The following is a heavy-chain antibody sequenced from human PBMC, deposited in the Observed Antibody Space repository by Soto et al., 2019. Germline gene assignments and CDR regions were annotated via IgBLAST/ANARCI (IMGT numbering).Heavy chain of an antibody. CDR1: GFTFSSYG. D-gene: IGHD3-22*01. Sequence: LRLSCAASGFTFSSYGMHWVRQAPGKGLEWVAVISYDGSNKYYADSVKGRFTISRDNSKNTLYLQMNSLRAEATAVYYCAKDRTTMIVRGPFDYWGQGTLVTVSS. V-gene: IGHV3-30*18. CDR3: AKDRTTMIVRGPFDY. J-gene: IGHJ4*02. CDR2: ISYDGSNK.